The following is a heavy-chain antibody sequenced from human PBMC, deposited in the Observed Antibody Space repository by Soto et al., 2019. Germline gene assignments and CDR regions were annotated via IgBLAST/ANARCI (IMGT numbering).Heavy chain of an antibody. J-gene: IGHJ6*02. V-gene: IGHV1-69*01. D-gene: IGHD6-13*01. Sequence: QVQLVQSGAEVKKPGSSVKVSCTASGGTFSSYAISWVRQAPGQGLEWMGGIIPIFGTANYAQKFQGRVTITADESTSTAYMELSSLRSEDTAVYYCARDRAGLAAASSFYYYYGMDVWGQGTTVTVSS. CDR2: IIPIFGTA. CDR3: ARDRAGLAAASSFYYYYGMDV. CDR1: GGTFSSYA.